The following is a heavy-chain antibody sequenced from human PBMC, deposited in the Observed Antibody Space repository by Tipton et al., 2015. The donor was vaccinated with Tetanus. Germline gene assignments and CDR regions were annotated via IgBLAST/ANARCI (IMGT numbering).Heavy chain of an antibody. V-gene: IGHV1-8*01. Sequence: QVQLVQSGAEVRKPGASVKVSCKASGYSFTSYDINWVRQATGQGLEWMGWMSPNSGNTGYAQNFQGRVTMTRNTSISTAYMGLSSLRSEDTAVYYCAAPLFRSAAGKAYWGQGTLLTVSS. J-gene: IGHJ4*02. CDR2: MSPNSGNT. CDR3: AAPLFRSAAGKAY. D-gene: IGHD6-13*01. CDR1: GYSFTSYD.